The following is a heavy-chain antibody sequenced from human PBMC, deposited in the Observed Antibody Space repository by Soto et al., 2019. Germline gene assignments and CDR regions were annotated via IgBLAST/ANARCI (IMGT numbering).Heavy chain of an antibody. CDR2: INAGNGNT. V-gene: IGHV1-3*01. Sequence: ASVKVSCKASGYTFTSYAMHWVRQAPGQRLEWMGWINAGNGNTKYSQKLQGRVTITRDTSASTAYMELSSLRAEDTAVYYCSRDIKYYYGSGSYYITPGFLDYWGQGTLVTVSS. CDR3: SRDIKYYYGSGSYYITPGFLDY. J-gene: IGHJ4*02. D-gene: IGHD3-10*01. CDR1: GYTFTSYA.